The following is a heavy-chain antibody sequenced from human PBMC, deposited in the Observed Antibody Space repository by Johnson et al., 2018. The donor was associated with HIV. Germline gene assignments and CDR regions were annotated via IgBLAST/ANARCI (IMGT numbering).Heavy chain of an antibody. CDR2: ISSSGSTI. J-gene: IGHJ3*01. CDR1: GFTFSDYY. D-gene: IGHD3-22*01. CDR3: ARDTYYYDTSGYLTRPRAFDV. V-gene: IGHV3-11*01. Sequence: VQLVESGGGVVQPGGSLRLSCAASGFTFSDYYMSWIRQAPGKGLEWVSYISSSGSTIYYADSVKGRFTISRANAKTSLYLQMNSLRAEDTALYYCARDTYYYDTSGYLTRPRAFDVWGQGTMVTVSS.